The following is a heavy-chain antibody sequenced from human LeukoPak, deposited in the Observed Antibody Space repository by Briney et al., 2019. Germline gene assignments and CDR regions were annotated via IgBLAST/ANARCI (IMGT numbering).Heavy chain of an antibody. CDR3: ARGPHYYGSGSYEYSYYYYYYGMDV. J-gene: IGHJ6*04. D-gene: IGHD3-10*01. Sequence: SETLSLTCAVYGGSFSGYYWTWIRQPPGKGLEWIGEINHKGSTNYNPSLMSRVSTSVDTSKNQFSLKLSSVTAADTAVYYCARGPHYYGSGSYEYSYYYYYYGMDVWGNGTTVTVSS. CDR1: GGSFSGYY. CDR2: INHKGST. V-gene: IGHV4-34*01.